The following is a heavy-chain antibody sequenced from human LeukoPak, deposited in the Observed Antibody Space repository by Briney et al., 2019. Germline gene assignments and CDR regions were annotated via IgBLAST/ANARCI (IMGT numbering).Heavy chain of an antibody. Sequence: SETLSLTCTVSGGSISSYYWSWIRQPPGKGLEWIGYIYYSGSTNYNPSLKSRVTISVDTSKNQFSLKLSSVTAADTAVYYCARGFHCSGGSCFDSFDYWGQGTLVTVSS. J-gene: IGHJ4*02. CDR3: ARGFHCSGGSCFDSFDY. V-gene: IGHV4-59*01. D-gene: IGHD2-15*01. CDR2: IYYSGST. CDR1: GGSISSYY.